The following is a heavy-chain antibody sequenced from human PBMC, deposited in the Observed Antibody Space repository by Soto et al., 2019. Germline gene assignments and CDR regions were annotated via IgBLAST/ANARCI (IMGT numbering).Heavy chain of an antibody. V-gene: IGHV1-69*01. CDR1: GGTFSSYA. CDR3: ARSPVGATTGWLDY. D-gene: IGHD1-26*01. Sequence: QVQLVQSGAEVKKPGSSVKVSCKASGGTFSSYAISWVRQAPGQGLEWMGGINPIFGTANYAQKFQGRVNITADESTGTAYMELSILRSEDAAVYYCARSPVGATTGWLDYWGQGTLVTVSS. CDR2: INPIFGTA. J-gene: IGHJ4*01.